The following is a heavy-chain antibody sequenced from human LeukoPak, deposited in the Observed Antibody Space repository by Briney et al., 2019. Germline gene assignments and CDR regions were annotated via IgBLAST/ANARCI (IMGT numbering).Heavy chain of an antibody. Sequence: GGSLRLSCAASGFTFSTYTMNWVRQAPGKGLEWVSSISSSRSYIYHADSVKGRFTISRDNAKNSLSLQMNSLRVEDTAVYYCTRGSVGAAGLDHFDYWGQGTLVTVSS. D-gene: IGHD1-26*01. CDR2: ISSSRSYI. V-gene: IGHV3-21*01. CDR3: TRGSVGAAGLDHFDY. CDR1: GFTFSTYT. J-gene: IGHJ4*02.